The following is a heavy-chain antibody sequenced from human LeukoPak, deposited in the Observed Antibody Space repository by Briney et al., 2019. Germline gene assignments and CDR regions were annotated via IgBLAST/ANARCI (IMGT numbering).Heavy chain of an antibody. D-gene: IGHD3-16*02. V-gene: IGHV1-69*06. CDR2: IIPIFGTA. CDR1: GGTFSSYA. Sequence: SVKVSCKASGGTFSSYAISWVRQSPGQGLEWMGGIIPIFGTANYAQKFQGRVTITADKSTSTAYMELSSLRSEDTAVYYCARESTFGGVIVLGEDLYWFDPWGQGTLVTVSS. CDR3: ARESTFGGVIVLGEDLYWFDP. J-gene: IGHJ5*02.